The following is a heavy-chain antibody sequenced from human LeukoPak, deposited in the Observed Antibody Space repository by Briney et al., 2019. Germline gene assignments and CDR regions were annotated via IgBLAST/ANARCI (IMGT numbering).Heavy chain of an antibody. V-gene: IGHV5-51*01. D-gene: IGHD5-24*01. Sequence: PGDSLKISCKGSGYTFTNYWIGWVRQMPGKGLEWMGIIYPGDSDTRYSPSFQGQVTISADKSVSTAYLQWSSLKASDTAMYYCARGRRWLYFDYWGQGTLVTVSS. CDR2: IYPGDSDT. CDR1: GYTFTNYW. CDR3: ARGRRWLYFDY. J-gene: IGHJ4*02.